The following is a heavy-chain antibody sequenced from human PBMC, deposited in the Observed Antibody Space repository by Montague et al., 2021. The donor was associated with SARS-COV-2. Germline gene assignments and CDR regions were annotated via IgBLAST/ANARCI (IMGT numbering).Heavy chain of an antibody. Sequence: SRRLSCAASGFIFSDYNMTLVRQTPGKGLEWISYINGASSRTNYADSVKGRFTISRDNAKNSLFLQMNSLRVEDTAVYYCARGISLFDPWGQGTLVTVSS. CDR1: GFIFSDYN. CDR2: INGASSRT. CDR3: ARGISLFDP. V-gene: IGHV3-11*05. J-gene: IGHJ5*02.